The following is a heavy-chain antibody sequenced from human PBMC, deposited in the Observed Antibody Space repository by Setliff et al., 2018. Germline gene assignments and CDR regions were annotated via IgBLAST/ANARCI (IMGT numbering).Heavy chain of an antibody. CDR3: ASHEPWLWNAFDI. D-gene: IGHD6-19*01. J-gene: IGHJ3*02. CDR2: ISSSGYTI. CDR1: GFTLDDYY. Sequence: GGSLRLSCEASGFTLDDYYMTWIRQAPGKGLEWISYISSSGYTIYYANSVKGRFSISRDDALNSLYLQMNSLRAEDTAVYYCASHEPWLWNAFDIWGQGTMVTVSS. V-gene: IGHV3-11*04.